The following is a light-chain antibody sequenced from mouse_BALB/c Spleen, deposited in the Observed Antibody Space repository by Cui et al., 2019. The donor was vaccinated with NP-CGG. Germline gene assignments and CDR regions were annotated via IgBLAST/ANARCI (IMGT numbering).Light chain of an antibody. CDR2: GTN. J-gene: IGLJ1*01. V-gene: IGLV1*01. CDR1: TGAVTSSNY. Sequence: GVSQEPALTTSPGETVTLTCRSSTGAVTSSNYANWVQEKPDHLFTGLIGGTNNRAPGVPARFSGSLIGDKAALTITGAQTEDEAIYFCALWYSNHWVFGGGTKLTVL. CDR3: ALWYSNHWV.